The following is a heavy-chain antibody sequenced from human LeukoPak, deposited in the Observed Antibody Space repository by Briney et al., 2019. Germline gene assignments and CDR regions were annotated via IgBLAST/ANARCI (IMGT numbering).Heavy chain of an antibody. D-gene: IGHD1-26*01. J-gene: IGHJ5*02. CDR1: GASVSSASY. V-gene: IGHV4-61*01. Sequence: SETLSLTCTVSGASVSSASYWTWIRQPPGKGVEWIAHIYNGVNTNYNPSLKSRVTISVDTSKNQFSLRPNSVTAADTAVYYCARSRAFNSGAFDPWGQGSLVTVSS. CDR2: IYNGVNT. CDR3: ARSRAFNSGAFDP.